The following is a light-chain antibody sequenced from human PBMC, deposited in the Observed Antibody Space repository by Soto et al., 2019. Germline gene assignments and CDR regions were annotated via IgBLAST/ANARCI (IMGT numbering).Light chain of an antibody. Sequence: EIVMTQSPVTLSLSPGDRATLSCRASQSLSNTYISWYQQKPGTAPRLLIYGASTRDTGIPARVSGSGSGTDFTLTISSLQAEDFALYYCHQDFDLPLTFGGGTKVEIK. CDR3: HQDFDLPLT. J-gene: IGKJ4*01. CDR2: GAS. CDR1: QSLSNTY. V-gene: IGKV3D-7*01.